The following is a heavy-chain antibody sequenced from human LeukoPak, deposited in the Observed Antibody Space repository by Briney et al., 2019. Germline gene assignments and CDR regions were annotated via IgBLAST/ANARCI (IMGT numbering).Heavy chain of an antibody. Sequence: GRSLRLSCAASGFTFSSYGMHWVRQAPGKGLEWVAVISYDGSNKHYADSVKGRFTISRDNSKNTLYLQMNSLRAEDTAVYYCAKGVNRNYDAFDIWGQGTMVTVSS. CDR1: GFTFSSYG. CDR2: ISYDGSNK. D-gene: IGHD1-7*01. J-gene: IGHJ3*02. V-gene: IGHV3-30*18. CDR3: AKGVNRNYDAFDI.